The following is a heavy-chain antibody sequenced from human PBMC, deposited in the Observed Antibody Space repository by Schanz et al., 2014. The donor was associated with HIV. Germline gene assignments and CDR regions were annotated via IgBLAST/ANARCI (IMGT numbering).Heavy chain of an antibody. J-gene: IGHJ6*02. CDR2: IIPIFGTA. CDR3: ANSGYCTSGICYTRGNGLDV. Sequence: QVQLVQSGAEVKKPGSSVKVSCKASGGSFSSYAINWVRQAPGQGLEWMGGIIPIFGTANYAQKFQGRVTITADESTSKAYMELSSLRSEDTAVYYCANSGYCTSGICYTRGNGLDVWGQGTTVTVSS. D-gene: IGHD2-8*01. V-gene: IGHV1-69*01. CDR1: GGSFSSYA.